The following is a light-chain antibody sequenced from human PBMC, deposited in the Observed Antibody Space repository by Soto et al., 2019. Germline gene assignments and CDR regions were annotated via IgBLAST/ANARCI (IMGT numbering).Light chain of an antibody. Sequence: IPMTQSPSSVSASVGDRVTITCRASQPISSWLAWYQQKPGQPPNLLIYTASTLRSGVPSRFSGSESGTLFTLAIANLQPEDFATYYCQQSSSFPLTVGGGTKVEV. V-gene: IGKV1-12*01. CDR3: QQSSSFPLT. J-gene: IGKJ4*01. CDR1: QPISSW. CDR2: TAS.